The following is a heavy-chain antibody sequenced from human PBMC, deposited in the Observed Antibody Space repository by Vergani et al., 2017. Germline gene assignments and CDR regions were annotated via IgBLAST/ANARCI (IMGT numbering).Heavy chain of an antibody. CDR1: GFTFSDYY. Sequence: QVQLVESGGGVVQPGRSLRLSCAASGFTFSDYYMSWIRQAPGKGLEWVSYISSSSSYTNYADSVKGRFTISRDNAKNSLYLQMNSLRAEDTAVYYCASYDYGDYSFDYWGQGTLVTVSS. V-gene: IGHV3-11*05. CDR3: ASYDYGDYSFDY. D-gene: IGHD4-17*01. J-gene: IGHJ4*02. CDR2: ISSSSSYT.